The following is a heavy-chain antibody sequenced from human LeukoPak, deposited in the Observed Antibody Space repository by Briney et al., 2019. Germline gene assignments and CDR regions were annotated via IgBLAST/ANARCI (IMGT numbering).Heavy chain of an antibody. Sequence: ASVKVSCKASGYTFTSYGISWVRQAPGQGLEWMGWISAYNGNTNYAQKLQGRVTMTTDTSTSTAYMELRSLRSDDTAVYYRARDSTVPEAFDYWGQGTLVTVSS. V-gene: IGHV1-18*01. CDR3: ARDSTVPEAFDY. J-gene: IGHJ4*02. D-gene: IGHD1-14*01. CDR1: GYTFTSYG. CDR2: ISAYNGNT.